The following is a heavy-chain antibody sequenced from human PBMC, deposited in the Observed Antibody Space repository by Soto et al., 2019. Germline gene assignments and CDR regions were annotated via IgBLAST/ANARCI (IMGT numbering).Heavy chain of an antibody. D-gene: IGHD3-16*01. CDR3: ARGPGGESAGWLDP. CDR1: GFTVSSSH. J-gene: IGHJ5*02. CDR2: IYTDGNT. V-gene: IGHV3-66*01. Sequence: EVQLVDSGGDLVQPGGSLRLSCAASGFTVSSSHMSWVRQAPGKGLEWVSVIYTDGNTFYADSVKGRFTMSRDNSKNRLWLQMNSLRTEDPAVYYCARGPGGESAGWLDPWGQGTLVTVSS.